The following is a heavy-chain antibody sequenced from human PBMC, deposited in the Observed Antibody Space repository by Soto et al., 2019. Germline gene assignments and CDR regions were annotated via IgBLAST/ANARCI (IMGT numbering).Heavy chain of an antibody. Sequence: GGSLRLSCAASGFTVISNYMSWVRQAPGKGLEWVSLIYSGGSTYYADSVKGRFTISRDNSKNTLYLQMSSLRAEDTAVYYCVNSDELVPAAIEPGYYYYGMDVWGQGTTVTVSS. V-gene: IGHV3-66*01. J-gene: IGHJ6*02. CDR2: IYSGGST. CDR1: GFTVISNY. D-gene: IGHD2-2*01. CDR3: VNSDELVPAAIEPGYYYYGMDV.